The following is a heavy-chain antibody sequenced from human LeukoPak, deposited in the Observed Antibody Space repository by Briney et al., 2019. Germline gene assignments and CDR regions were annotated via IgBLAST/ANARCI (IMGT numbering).Heavy chain of an antibody. J-gene: IGHJ5*02. Sequence: GASVKVSCKASGDTFSSYAISWVRQAPGQGLEWMGGIIPIFGTANYAQKFQGRVTITADESTSTAYMELSSLRSEDTAVYYCAIRTSKGFDPWGQGSLVTVSS. V-gene: IGHV1-69*13. CDR3: AIRTSKGFDP. D-gene: IGHD2-2*01. CDR2: IIPIFGTA. CDR1: GDTFSSYA.